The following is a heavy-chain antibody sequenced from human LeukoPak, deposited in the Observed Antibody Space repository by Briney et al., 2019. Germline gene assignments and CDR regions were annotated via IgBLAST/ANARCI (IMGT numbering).Heavy chain of an antibody. V-gene: IGHV1-18*01. CDR3: ARDHDNSGLEVDY. Sequence: ASVKVSCKASGYTFGSYGITWVRQAPGQGLEWMGWISAYNGDTSYAQKFQVRVTMTTDTSTTTAYMELRSLRSDDTAVYYCARDHDNSGLEVDYWGQGTLVTVSS. D-gene: IGHD3-22*01. CDR2: ISAYNGDT. CDR1: GYTFGSYG. J-gene: IGHJ4*02.